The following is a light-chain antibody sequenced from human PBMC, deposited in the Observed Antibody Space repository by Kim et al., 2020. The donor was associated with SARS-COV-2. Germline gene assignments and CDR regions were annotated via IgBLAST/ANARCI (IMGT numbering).Light chain of an antibody. CDR1: QSISNY. J-gene: IGKJ2*03. V-gene: IGKV1-39*01. CDR2: AAS. CDR3: QQGYSPPLS. Sequence: SASVGDRVTITCRASQSISNYLNWYQQKPGKAPNLLIYAASSLQSGVPSRFSGSGSGTDFTLTISSLQPEDFATYFCQQGYSPPLSFGQGTKLEI.